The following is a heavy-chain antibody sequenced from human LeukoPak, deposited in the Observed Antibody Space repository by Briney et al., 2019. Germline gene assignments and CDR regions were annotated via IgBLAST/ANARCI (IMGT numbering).Heavy chain of an antibody. J-gene: IGHJ4*02. CDR3: ARGKGYYDSSGYYRY. Sequence: ASVKVSCKASGGTFSSYAISWVRQAPGQGLEWVGGIIPIFGTANYAQKFQGRVTITADESTNTAYMELSSLRSEDTAVYYCARGKGYYDSSGYYRYWGQGTLVTVSS. V-gene: IGHV1-69*13. CDR1: GGTFSSYA. D-gene: IGHD3-22*01. CDR2: IIPIFGTA.